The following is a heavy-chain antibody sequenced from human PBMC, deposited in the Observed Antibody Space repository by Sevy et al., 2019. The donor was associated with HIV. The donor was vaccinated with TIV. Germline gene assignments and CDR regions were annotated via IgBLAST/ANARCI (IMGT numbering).Heavy chain of an antibody. J-gene: IGHJ3*02. CDR3: TTDRYDFGSGSAPSATDI. CDR2: IKSKADGGTT. Sequence: GGSLRLSCAASGFTFSDAWMSWVRQAPGKGLERVGRIKSKADGGTTDYAAPVNGRFTISRDDSKNTLYLQINSLKTEDTAVYYCTTDRYDFGSGSAPSATDIWGQGTMVTVSS. D-gene: IGHD3-10*01. V-gene: IGHV3-15*01. CDR1: GFTFSDAW.